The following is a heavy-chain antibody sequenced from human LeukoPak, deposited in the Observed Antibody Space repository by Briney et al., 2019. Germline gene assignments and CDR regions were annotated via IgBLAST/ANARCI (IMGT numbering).Heavy chain of an antibody. CDR2: IKQDGSEK. Sequence: PGGSLRLSCAASGFTFSSYWMSWVRQAPGKGLEWVANIKQDGSEKYYVDSVKGRFTISRDNAKNSLYLQMNSLRAEDTAVYYCAGDSGGSGSYYQFDYWGQGTLVTVSS. CDR1: GFTFSSYW. D-gene: IGHD3-10*01. V-gene: IGHV3-7*01. J-gene: IGHJ4*02. CDR3: AGDSGGSGSYYQFDY.